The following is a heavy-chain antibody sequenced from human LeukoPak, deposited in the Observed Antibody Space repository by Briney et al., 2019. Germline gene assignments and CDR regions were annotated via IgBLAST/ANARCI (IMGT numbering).Heavy chain of an antibody. CDR3: ARKNSVAATRSFDF. D-gene: IGHD6-19*01. CDR2: TWSAGGN. V-gene: IGHV3-33*01. J-gene: IGHJ3*01. CDR1: GFTFSSYS. Sequence: GGSLRLSCSASGFTFSSYSLHWVRQAPGKGPEWVAVTWSAGGNTYVDSVKGRFTVSRDNFRKTLYLQMNSLRGEDTAVYYCARKNSVAATRSFDFWGQGTMVAVSS.